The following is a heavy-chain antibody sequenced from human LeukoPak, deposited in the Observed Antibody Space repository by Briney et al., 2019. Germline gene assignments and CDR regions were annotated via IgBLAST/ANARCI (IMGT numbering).Heavy chain of an antibody. CDR1: GFTFSTNW. D-gene: IGHD3-22*01. J-gene: IGHJ4*02. CDR3: ARDFTPSKYYDNSGYYDY. V-gene: IGHV3-74*01. Sequence: PGGPLRLSCAASGFTFSTNWMHGVRQAPGKGPVWVSRINTDGSSISYADSVEGRFTISRDNAKNTLYLQMNSLRVEDTAVYYCARDFTPSKYYDNSGYYDYWGQGTLVTVSS. CDR2: INTDGSSI.